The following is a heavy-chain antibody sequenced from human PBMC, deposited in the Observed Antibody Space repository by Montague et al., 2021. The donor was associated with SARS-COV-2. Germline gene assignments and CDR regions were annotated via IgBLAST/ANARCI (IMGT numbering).Heavy chain of an antibody. J-gene: IGHJ6*03. V-gene: IGHV4-34*01. CDR1: GGSFSGWY. CDR3: ARGGGNILTNYYYYYYLDV. D-gene: IGHD4-23*01. CDR2: INRRGNT. Sequence: SETLSLTCAVYGGSFSGWYWSWVRQPPRKGLEWIGEINRRGNTIYNPSLKSRVTISEDTSKSQFSLKLSSVTAADTAVYYCARGGGNILTNYYYYYYLDVWGTGTTVTVSS.